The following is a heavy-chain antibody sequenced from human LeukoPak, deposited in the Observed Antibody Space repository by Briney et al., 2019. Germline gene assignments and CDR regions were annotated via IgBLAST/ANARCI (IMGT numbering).Heavy chain of an antibody. CDR2: ISYDGSNK. Sequence: GRSLRLSCAASGFTFSSYGMPWVRQAPGKGLEWVAVISYDGSNKYYAASVKGRFTISRDNSNNTLYLQMNSLRAEDTAVYYCARPKQLSTPACYYYGMDVWGQGTTVTVSS. CDR3: ARPKQLSTPACYYYGMDV. J-gene: IGHJ6*02. V-gene: IGHV3-33*05. D-gene: IGHD6-13*01. CDR1: GFTFSSYG.